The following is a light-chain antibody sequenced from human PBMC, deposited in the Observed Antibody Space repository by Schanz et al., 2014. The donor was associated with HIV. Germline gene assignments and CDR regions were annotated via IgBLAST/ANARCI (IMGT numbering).Light chain of an antibody. Sequence: QSVLTQPPSVSGAPGQRVTISCTGSSSNIGAGYDVHWYHQLPGTAPKLLIHGNIFRPSGVPDRFSGSKSGTSASLAITGLQAEDEADYYCQTYDSGISGVVFGGGTKLTVL. CDR2: GNI. CDR3: QTYDSGISGVV. J-gene: IGLJ3*02. CDR1: SSNIGAGYD. V-gene: IGLV1-40*01.